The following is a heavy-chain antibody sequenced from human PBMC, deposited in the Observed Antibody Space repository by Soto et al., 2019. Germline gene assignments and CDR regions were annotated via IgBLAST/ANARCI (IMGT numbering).Heavy chain of an antibody. Sequence: SETLSLTCTVSGGSISSGNYYWSWIRQPPGKGLEWIGYIYYSGSTYYNPSLKSRVTISVDTSKNQFSLKLSSVTAADTAVYYCARVGFGELLAHGMDVWGQGTTVTVSS. J-gene: IGHJ6*02. V-gene: IGHV4-30-4*01. CDR1: GGSISSGNYY. CDR2: IYYSGST. CDR3: ARVGFGELLAHGMDV. D-gene: IGHD3-10*01.